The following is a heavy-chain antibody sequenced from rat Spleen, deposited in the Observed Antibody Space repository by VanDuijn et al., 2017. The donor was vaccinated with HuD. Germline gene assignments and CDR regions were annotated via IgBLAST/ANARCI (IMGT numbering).Heavy chain of an antibody. V-gene: IGHV5-29*01. D-gene: IGHD1-11*01. CDR2: ISYGDRSGHSST. CDR1: GFTFSDYG. Sequence: EVQLVESGGGLVQPGRSLKLSCAASGFTFSDYGMAWVRQGPTKGLEWVATISYGDRSGHSSTYYRDSVKGRFTISRDNAKSTLSLQMDSLRSEDTATYYCARRHYGYTDYFDYWGQGVMVPVSS. J-gene: IGHJ2*01. CDR3: ARRHYGYTDYFDY.